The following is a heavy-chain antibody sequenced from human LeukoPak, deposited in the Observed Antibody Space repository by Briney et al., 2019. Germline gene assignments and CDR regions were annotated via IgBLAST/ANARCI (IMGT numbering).Heavy chain of an antibody. CDR1: GFTFSSYA. CDR2: ISSNGGST. D-gene: IGHD2-2*02. J-gene: IGHJ6*03. CDR3: AREVRAYQLLYFYYYYYMDV. Sequence: GGSLRLSCAASGFTFSSYAMSWVRQAPGKGLEYVSAISSNGGSTYYANSVKGRFTISRDNSKNTLYLQMGSLRAEDMAVYYCAREVRAYQLLYFYYYYYMDVWGKGTTVTVSS. V-gene: IGHV3-64*01.